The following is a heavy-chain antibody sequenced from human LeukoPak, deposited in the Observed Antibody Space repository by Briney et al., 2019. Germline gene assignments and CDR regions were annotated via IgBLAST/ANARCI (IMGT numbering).Heavy chain of an antibody. CDR1: GFTFSSYA. J-gene: IGHJ4*02. CDR3: AVTGTMIPIDY. Sequence: GGSLRLSCAASGFTFSSYAMSLVRQAPGKGLEWVSAISGSGGSTYYSDSVKGRFTISRDNSMNTLYLQMNSLRAEDTAVYYCAVTGTMIPIDYWGQGTLVTVSS. V-gene: IGHV3-23*01. CDR2: ISGSGGST. D-gene: IGHD1-7*01.